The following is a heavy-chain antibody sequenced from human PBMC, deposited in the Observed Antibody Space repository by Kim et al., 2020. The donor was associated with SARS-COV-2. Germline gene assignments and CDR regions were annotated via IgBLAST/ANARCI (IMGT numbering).Heavy chain of an antibody. CDR1: GFTFSDYY. J-gene: IGHJ6*03. D-gene: IGHD2-2*01. CDR2: ISSSGSTI. V-gene: IGHV3-11*01. Sequence: GGSLRLSCAASGFTFSDYYMSWIRQAPGKGLEWVSYISSSGSTIYYADSVKGRFTISRDNAKNSLYLQMNSLRAEDTAVYYCARVWAGYCSSTSCRYYYYMDVWGKGTTVTVSS. CDR3: ARVWAGYCSSTSCRYYYYMDV.